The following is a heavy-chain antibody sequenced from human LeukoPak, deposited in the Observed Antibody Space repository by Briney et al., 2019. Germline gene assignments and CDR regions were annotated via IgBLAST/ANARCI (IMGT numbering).Heavy chain of an antibody. D-gene: IGHD2-8*01. CDR2: IYNSGST. Sequence: SETLSLTCTVSGGSISSYYWNWIRQPAGKGLEWIGRIYNSGSTNYNPSLRSRITMSVDTSKNQFSLKLSSVTAADTADYYCGRGSHGRIRVYDRGYVRQELYFQHWGQGNLVTVSS. CDR1: GGSISSYY. J-gene: IGHJ1*01. V-gene: IGHV4-4*07. CDR3: GRGSHGRIRVYDRGYVRQELYFQH.